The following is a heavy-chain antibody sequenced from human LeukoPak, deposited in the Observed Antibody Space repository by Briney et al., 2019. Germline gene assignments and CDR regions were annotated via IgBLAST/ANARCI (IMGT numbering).Heavy chain of an antibody. CDR2: VNPNSGGR. D-gene: IGHD6-19*01. J-gene: IGHJ4*02. CDR1: GYTFTAKY. Sequence: GAPVKVSCKASGYTFTAKYLHWVRQAPGQGLEWMGWVNPNSGGRTYAQKLQGRVAMTSDTSISTAYVELETLTSDDTAVYYCAPNSGYSSGWFIGWGQGTLVIVSS. V-gene: IGHV1-2*02. CDR3: APNSGYSSGWFIG.